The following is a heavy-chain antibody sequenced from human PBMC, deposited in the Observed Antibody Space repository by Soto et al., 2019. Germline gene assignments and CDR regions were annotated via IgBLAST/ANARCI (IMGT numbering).Heavy chain of an antibody. D-gene: IGHD3-22*01. CDR2: ISSTGHIT. CDR1: GFTFSNYD. Sequence: PGGSLRLSCSASGFTFSNYDMVWVRQAPGKGLEYISAISSTGHITYYADSVKGRFTISRDNSKNTLSLQMNSLRAEDTAVYYCARADDSSGYTRGKYYYYAMDVWGQGTTVTVSS. CDR3: ARADDSSGYTRGKYYYYAMDV. J-gene: IGHJ6*02. V-gene: IGHV3-64*04.